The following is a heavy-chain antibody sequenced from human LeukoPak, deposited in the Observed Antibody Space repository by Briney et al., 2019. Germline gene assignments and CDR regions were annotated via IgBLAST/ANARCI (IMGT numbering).Heavy chain of an antibody. CDR2: INPNSGGT. D-gene: IGHD6-19*01. J-gene: IGHJ4*02. CDR3: AREQGVAVAGPGCDY. Sequence: GASVKVSCKASGYTFTGYYMHWVRQAPGQGLEWMGWINPNSGGTNYAQKFQGGVTMTRDTSISTAYMELSRLRSDDTAVYYCAREQGVAVAGPGCDYWGQGTLVTVSS. V-gene: IGHV1-2*02. CDR1: GYTFTGYY.